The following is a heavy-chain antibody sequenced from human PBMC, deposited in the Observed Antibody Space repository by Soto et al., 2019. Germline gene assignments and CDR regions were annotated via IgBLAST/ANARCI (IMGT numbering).Heavy chain of an antibody. J-gene: IGHJ4*02. CDR2: INHGGSA. Sequence: SETLSLTCAVYGGSFSGYYWSWIRQTPGKRLEWVGDINHGGSANYNPSLKSRVTFSLDLSKNQFSLKLNSVIAADTAVYYCARGGYCSSTSCSSFDYWGQGTLVTVSS. D-gene: IGHD2-2*01. V-gene: IGHV4-34*01. CDR1: GGSFSGYY. CDR3: ARGGYCSSTSCSSFDY.